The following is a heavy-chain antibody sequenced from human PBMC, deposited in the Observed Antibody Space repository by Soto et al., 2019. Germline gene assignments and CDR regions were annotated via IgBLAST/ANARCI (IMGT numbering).Heavy chain of an antibody. CDR2: ISGGGDAT. Sequence: EVQLLESGGDSVQPGGSVRLSCAGSGFTFINYAMNWVRQAPGKGMEWVSTISGGGDATFFADSERGRFTFSRDKSNNTETLQMNSLRVEDTAVYYCARKVVGSTSRPDYWYFDLWGRGTLVTVSS. CDR3: ARKVVGSTSRPDYWYFDL. J-gene: IGHJ2*01. V-gene: IGHV3-23*01. D-gene: IGHD2-21*01. CDR1: GFTFINYA.